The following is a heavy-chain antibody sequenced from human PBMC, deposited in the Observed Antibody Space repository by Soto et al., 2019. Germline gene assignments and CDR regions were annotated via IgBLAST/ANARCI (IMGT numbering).Heavy chain of an antibody. CDR2: LSGSGIGK. D-gene: IGHD2-2*01. Sequence: LXLSCAASEVSVTIDAMSLLPQAPGKGLEWVSVLSGSGIGKDYADSVKGRFTISRDNYRNTLYLQMSGLRVEDTAVYYCAKDRYCRATSCQEFASWGQGTLVTVS. CDR3: AKDRYCRATSCQEFAS. V-gene: IGHV3-23*01. CDR1: EVSVTIDA. J-gene: IGHJ4*02.